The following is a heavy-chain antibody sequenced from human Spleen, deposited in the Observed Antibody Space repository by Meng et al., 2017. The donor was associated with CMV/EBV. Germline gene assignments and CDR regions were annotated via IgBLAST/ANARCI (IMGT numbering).Heavy chain of an antibody. V-gene: IGHV1-18*01. J-gene: IGHJ5*02. Sequence: SGYTLTSYGLSRVRQAPGQGLEWMGWISAYNSNTNYTKKLQGRVTMTPDTSTSTAYMELRSLRSDHTAVYYCARVSYYDILSVDWFDPWGRGTLVTVSS. CDR1: GYTLTSYG. D-gene: IGHD3-9*01. CDR2: ISAYNSNT. CDR3: ARVSYYDILSVDWFDP.